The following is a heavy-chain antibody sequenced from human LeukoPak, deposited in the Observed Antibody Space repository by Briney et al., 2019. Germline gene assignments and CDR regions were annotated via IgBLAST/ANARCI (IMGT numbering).Heavy chain of an antibody. V-gene: IGHV4-39*01. D-gene: IGHD5-18*01. CDR1: GGSISSSSYY. CDR3: ASYTAMVTGGYDY. CDR2: IYYSGST. J-gene: IGHJ4*02. Sequence: KPSETLSLTCTVSGGSISSSSYYWGWIHQPPGKGLEWIGSIYYSGSTYYNPSLKGRVTISVDTSKNQFSLKLSSVTAADTAVYYCASYTAMVTGGYDYWGQGTLVTVSS.